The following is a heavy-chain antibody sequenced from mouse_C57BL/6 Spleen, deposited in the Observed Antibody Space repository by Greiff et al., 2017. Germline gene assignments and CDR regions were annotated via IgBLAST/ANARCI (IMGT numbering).Heavy chain of an antibody. CDR2: IDPSDSYT. Sequence: QVLLQQPGAELVKPGASVKLSCKASGYTFTSYWMQWVKQRPGQGLEWIGEIDPSDSYTNYNQKFKGKATLTVDTSSSTAYMQLSSLTSEDSAVYYCARRGGYGDYWGQGTTLTVSS. D-gene: IGHD2-2*01. CDR3: ARRGGYGDY. CDR1: GYTFTSYW. J-gene: IGHJ2*01. V-gene: IGHV1-50*01.